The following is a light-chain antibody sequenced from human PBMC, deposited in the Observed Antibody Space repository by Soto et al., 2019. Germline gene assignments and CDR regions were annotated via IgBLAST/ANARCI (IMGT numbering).Light chain of an antibody. J-gene: IGLJ2*01. Sequence: QSALTQPPSASGSPGQSVTISCTGTSSDVGGYNYVSWYQQHPGKAPKLMIYEVSKRPSGVPDRFSGSKSGNTASLTVSGLKAEEEADYYCSSYAGRNNLVFGGGTKLTVL. CDR1: SSDVGGYNY. V-gene: IGLV2-8*01. CDR3: SSYAGRNNLV. CDR2: EVS.